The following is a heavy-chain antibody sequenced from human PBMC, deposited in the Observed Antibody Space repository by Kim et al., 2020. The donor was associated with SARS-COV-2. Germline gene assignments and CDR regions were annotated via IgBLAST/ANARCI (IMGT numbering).Heavy chain of an antibody. Sequence: SETLSLTCTVSGGSISSSSYYWGWIRQPPGKGLEWIGSIYYSGSTYYNPSLKSRVTISVDTSKNQFSLKLSSVTAADTAVYYCARQIRGDGYILRPYNWFDPWGQGTLVTVSS. J-gene: IGHJ5*02. CDR1: GGSISSSSYY. V-gene: IGHV4-39*01. CDR2: IYYSGST. D-gene: IGHD3-9*01. CDR3: ARQIRGDGYILRPYNWFDP.